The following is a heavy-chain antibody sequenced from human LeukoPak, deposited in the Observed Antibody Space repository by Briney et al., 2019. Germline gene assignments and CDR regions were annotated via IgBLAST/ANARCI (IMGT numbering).Heavy chain of an antibody. CDR3: ARDVTGNDAFDI. CDR1: GGSISSYY. D-gene: IGHD1-20*01. V-gene: IGHV4-59*01. J-gene: IGHJ3*02. CDR2: IYYSGST. Sequence: SETLSLTCTVSGGSISSYYWSWIRQPPGKGLEGIGYIYYSGSTNYNPSLKSRVTISVDTSKNQFSLKLSSVTAADTAVYYCARDVTGNDAFDIWGQGTMVTVSS.